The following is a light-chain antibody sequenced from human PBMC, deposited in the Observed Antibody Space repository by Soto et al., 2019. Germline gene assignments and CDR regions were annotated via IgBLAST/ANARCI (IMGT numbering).Light chain of an antibody. V-gene: IGLV2-23*01. CDR2: EGS. CDR1: SSDVGSYNL. J-gene: IGLJ1*01. CDR3: CAYAGSSTVYV. Sequence: QSALTQPASVSGSPGQSITISCTGTSSDVGSYNLVSWYQQHPGKAPKLMIYEGSNRPSGVSNRFSGSKSGNTASLTISGVQAEDDADYYCCAYAGSSTVYVFGTGTKVTVL.